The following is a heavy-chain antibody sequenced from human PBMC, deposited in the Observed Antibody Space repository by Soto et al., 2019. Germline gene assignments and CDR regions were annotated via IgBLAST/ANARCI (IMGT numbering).Heavy chain of an antibody. CDR2: IYHSGNT. D-gene: IGHD5-12*01. CDR1: GGSFSSSNW. Sequence: QVQLQESGPGLVKPSGTLSLTCAVSGGSFSSSNWWTWVRQPPGKGLEWIGEIYHSGNTNYNPSLKSRVTISVDKSKNHFSLKLSSVTAADKAVYYCASRPRRATTHFGDYWGQGTLVTVSS. J-gene: IGHJ4*02. V-gene: IGHV4-4*02. CDR3: ASRPRRATTHFGDY.